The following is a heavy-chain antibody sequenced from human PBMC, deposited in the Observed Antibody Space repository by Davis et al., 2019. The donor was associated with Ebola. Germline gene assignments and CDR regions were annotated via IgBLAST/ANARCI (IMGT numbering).Heavy chain of an antibody. CDR2: INHSGST. V-gene: IGHV4-34*01. J-gene: IGHJ4*02. CDR1: GGSFSGYY. Sequence: MPSETLSLTCAVYGGSFSGYYWSWIRQPPGKGLEWIGEINHSGSTNYNPSPKSRVTISVDTSKNQFSLKLSSVTAADTAVYYCARRWELLTYPFGYWGQGTLVTVSS. D-gene: IGHD1-26*01. CDR3: ARRWELLTYPFGY.